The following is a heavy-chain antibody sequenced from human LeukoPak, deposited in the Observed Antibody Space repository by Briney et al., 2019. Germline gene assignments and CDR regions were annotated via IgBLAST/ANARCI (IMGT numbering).Heavy chain of an antibody. J-gene: IGHJ3*02. CDR3: ARPHYYDSSGYQGGDAFDI. Sequence: PGGSLRLSCAASGFTFSSYEMNWVRQAPGKGLEWVSYISSSGSTMYYADSVKGRFTISTDNAQKSLYLQMDSLRAEDTAVYYCARPHYYDSSGYQGGDAFDIWGQGTMVTVSS. CDR2: ISSSGSTM. V-gene: IGHV3-48*03. D-gene: IGHD3-22*01. CDR1: GFTFSSYE.